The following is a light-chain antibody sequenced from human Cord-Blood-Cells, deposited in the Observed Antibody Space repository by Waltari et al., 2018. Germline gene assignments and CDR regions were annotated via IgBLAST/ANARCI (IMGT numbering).Light chain of an antibody. Sequence: DIQMTQSPSTLSASVGDRVTITCRASQSISSWLAWYQQKPGKAPKLLIYDASSLESGVPSRFSGSGSGTELPPTITRLPPDYSATYHFQPYNSYSRTIGQGTKVQIK. CDR1: QSISSW. CDR2: DAS. J-gene: IGKJ1*01. CDR3: QPYNSYSRT. V-gene: IGKV1-5*01.